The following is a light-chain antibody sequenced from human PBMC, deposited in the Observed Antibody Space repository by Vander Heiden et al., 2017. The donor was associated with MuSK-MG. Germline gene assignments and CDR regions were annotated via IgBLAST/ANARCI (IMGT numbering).Light chain of an antibody. V-gene: IGKV1-5*03. CDR2: KGS. CDR3: QQDNNYSRT. J-gene: IGKJ1*01. CDR1: QSINNW. Sequence: DTQMTQFPSTLSAFAGDRVTITCRASQSINNWLAWYQQKPGKAPKLLISKGSNLESGVPPRFSGSGSGTEFTLTISSLQPDDFATYYCQQDNNYSRTFGQGTKVEIK.